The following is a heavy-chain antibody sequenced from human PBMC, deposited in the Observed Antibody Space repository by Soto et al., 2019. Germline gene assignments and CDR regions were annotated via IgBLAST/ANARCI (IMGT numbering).Heavy chain of an antibody. V-gene: IGHV4-31*03. D-gene: IGHD3-22*01. Sequence: PSETLSLTCTVSDGSISSGCYYWSWIRKHPGKGLEWIEYIYYSGTTYYNPSLKSRVTISVDTSKNQFSLKLSSVTAVDTAVYYCARWLVNLLFDYWGQGTQVTVSS. CDR1: DGSISSGCYY. J-gene: IGHJ4*02. CDR3: ARWLVNLLFDY. CDR2: IYYSGTT.